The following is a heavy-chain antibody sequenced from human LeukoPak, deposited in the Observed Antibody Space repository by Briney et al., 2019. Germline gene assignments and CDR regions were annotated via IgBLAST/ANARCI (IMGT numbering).Heavy chain of an antibody. V-gene: IGHV4-4*07. CDR2: IYTSGST. D-gene: IGHD3-22*01. CDR1: GGSISSYY. Sequence: SETLSLTCTVSGGSISSYYWSWLRQPAGKGLEWIGRIYTSGSTNYNPSLKSRVTMSVDTSKNQFSLKLSSVTAADTAVYYCARDTHYYDSRNIYYFDYWGQGTLVTVSS. CDR3: ARDTHYYDSRNIYYFDY. J-gene: IGHJ4*02.